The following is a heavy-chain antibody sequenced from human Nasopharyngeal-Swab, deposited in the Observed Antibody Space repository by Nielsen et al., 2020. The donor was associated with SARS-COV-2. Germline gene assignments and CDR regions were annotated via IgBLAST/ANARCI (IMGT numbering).Heavy chain of an antibody. CDR2: ISGSGGST. CDR1: GLTVSSTY. J-gene: IGHJ4*02. D-gene: IGHD6-13*01. CDR3: ANRRGGSWHPYCFDY. V-gene: IGHV3-23*01. Sequence: GESLKISCAVSGLTVSSTYMRWVRQAPGKGLEWVSAISGSGGSTYYAASVKCRFTISSDKSKITLDLQMNSLRAEDTAVYYCANRRGGSWHPYCFDYWGQGTLVTVSS.